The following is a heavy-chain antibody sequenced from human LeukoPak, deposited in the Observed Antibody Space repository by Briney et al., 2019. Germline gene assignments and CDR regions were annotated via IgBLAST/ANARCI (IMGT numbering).Heavy chain of an antibody. CDR1: GGSFSGHY. Sequence: SETLSLTCAVYGGSFSGHYWSWIRQPPGKGLEWIGEINHSGDINYNPSLKSRVSISIDTSKNQLSLDVTSVTAADTAIYYCASGMIPFQEWGQGDLVIVSS. CDR2: INHSGDI. D-gene: IGHD3-22*01. CDR3: ASGMIPFQE. J-gene: IGHJ1*01. V-gene: IGHV4-34*01.